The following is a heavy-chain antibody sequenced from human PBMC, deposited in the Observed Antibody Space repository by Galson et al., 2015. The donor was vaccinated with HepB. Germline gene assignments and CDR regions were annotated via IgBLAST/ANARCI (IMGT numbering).Heavy chain of an antibody. J-gene: IGHJ4*02. CDR2: ISYDGTNI. CDR1: GFIFSDYV. D-gene: IGHD3-10*01. Sequence: SLRLSCAASGFIFSDYVFHWVRQAPGKGLEWLTAISYDGTNIYYADSVKGRFTISRDNSNNTLYLQMDSMTPDDTATYYCARETGSGRGRGDDSGQVTLVSVSS. V-gene: IGHV3-30*04. CDR3: ARETGSGRGRGDD.